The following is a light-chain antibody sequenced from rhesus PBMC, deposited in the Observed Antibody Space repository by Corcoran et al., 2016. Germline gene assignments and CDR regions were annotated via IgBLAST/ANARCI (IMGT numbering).Light chain of an antibody. J-gene: IGKJ3*01. V-gene: IGKV1-22*01. CDR2: KAS. CDR3: LQYSSSPFT. Sequence: DIQMTQSPSSLSASVGDTVTITCRASQSISSWLDWYQQKPGKAPKLLIYKASSLQSGGPSRFRGSGSWTDFTLTISSLQPEDFATYSCLQYSSSPFTFGPGTKLDIK. CDR1: QSISSW.